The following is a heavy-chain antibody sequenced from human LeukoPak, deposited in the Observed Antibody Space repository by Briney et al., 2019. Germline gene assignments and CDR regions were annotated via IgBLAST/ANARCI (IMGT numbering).Heavy chain of an antibody. CDR2: ISAYNGNT. D-gene: IGHD5-18*01. V-gene: IGHV1-18*01. CDR3: ARGGHTAMVLYYYYMDV. CDR1: GYTFTSYG. J-gene: IGHJ6*03. Sequence: GASVKVSCKASGYTFTSYGISWVRQAPGQGLEWMGWISAYNGNTNYAQKLQGRVTISADTSTGTAYMELSSLRSEDTAIYFCARGGHTAMVLYYYYMDVWGNGTTVTVSS.